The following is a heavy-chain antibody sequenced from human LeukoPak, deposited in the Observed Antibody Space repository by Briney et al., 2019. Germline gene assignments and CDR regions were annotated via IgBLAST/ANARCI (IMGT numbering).Heavy chain of an antibody. D-gene: IGHD3-22*01. J-gene: IGHJ4*02. Sequence: GGSLRLSCAASGSTVSSNYMSWVRQAPGKGLEWVSVIYSGGSTYYADSVKGRFTISRDNSKNTLYLQMNSLRAEDTAVYYCARDVTTYYYDSSGYYYHDYWGQGTLVTVSS. V-gene: IGHV3-66*02. CDR1: GSTVSSNY. CDR3: ARDVTTYYYDSSGYYYHDY. CDR2: IYSGGST.